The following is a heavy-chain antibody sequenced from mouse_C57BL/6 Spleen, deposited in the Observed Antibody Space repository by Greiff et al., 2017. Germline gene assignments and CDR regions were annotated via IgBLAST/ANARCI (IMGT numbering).Heavy chain of an antibody. CDR2: IDPATGGT. V-gene: IGHV1-15*01. J-gene: IGHJ3*01. CDR3: ARRGLPPLAY. CDR1: GYTFTDYE. D-gene: IGHD2-2*01. Sequence: QVQLQQSGAELVRPGASVTLSCKASGYTFTDYEMHWVKQTPVHGLEWIGAIDPATGGTAYNQKFKGKAILTADKSSSTAYMERRSLTSEDSAVYYCARRGLPPLAYWGQGTLVTVSA.